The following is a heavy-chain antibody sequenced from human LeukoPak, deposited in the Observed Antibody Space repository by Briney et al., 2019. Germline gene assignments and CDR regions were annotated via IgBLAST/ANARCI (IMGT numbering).Heavy chain of an antibody. Sequence: ASVKVSCKASGYAFTGYYMHWVRQAPGQGLEWMGWINPNSGGTNYAQKFQGRVTMTRDTSISTAYMELRSLRSDDTAVYYCARGPGGRSGYYPLEDYYYYYYMDVWGKGTTVTVSS. CDR3: ARGPGGRSGYYPLEDYYYYYYMDV. V-gene: IGHV1-2*02. CDR2: INPNSGGT. CDR1: GYAFTGYY. J-gene: IGHJ6*03. D-gene: IGHD3-22*01.